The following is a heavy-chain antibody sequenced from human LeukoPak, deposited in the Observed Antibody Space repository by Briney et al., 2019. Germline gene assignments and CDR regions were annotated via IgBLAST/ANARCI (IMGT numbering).Heavy chain of an antibody. CDR1: GGSISSSRYY. CDR2: VYYIGRT. Sequence: SETLSLTCTVSGGSISSSRYYWGWIRQPPGKGLEWIGTVYYIGRTSYNPSLKRRVTMSVDTSKNQFSLELSSLTAADTALYYCARLSGDYDSYFDYWGQGTLVTVSS. CDR3: ARLSGDYDSYFDY. D-gene: IGHD4-17*01. V-gene: IGHV4-39*01. J-gene: IGHJ4*02.